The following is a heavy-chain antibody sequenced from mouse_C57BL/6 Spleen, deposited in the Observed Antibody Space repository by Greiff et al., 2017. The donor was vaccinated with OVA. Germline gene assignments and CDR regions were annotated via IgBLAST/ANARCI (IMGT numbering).Heavy chain of an antibody. V-gene: IGHV1-64*01. J-gene: IGHJ2*01. CDR3: ARFDGYYFDY. CDR2: IYPNSGST. D-gene: IGHD1-2*01. Sequence: QVQLQQPGAELVKPGASVKLSCKASGYTFTSYWMHWVKQRPGQGLEWIGMIYPNSGSTNYNEKFKSKATLTVDKSSSTAYMQLSSLTSEDSAVYYCARFDGYYFDYWGQGTTLTVSS. CDR1: GYTFTSYW.